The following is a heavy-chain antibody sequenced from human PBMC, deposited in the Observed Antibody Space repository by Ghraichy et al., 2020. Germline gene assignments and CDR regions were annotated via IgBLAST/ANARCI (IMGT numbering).Heavy chain of an antibody. Sequence: SETLSLTCTVSGGSISSGGYYWSWIRQHPGKGLEWIGYIYYSGSTYYNPSLKSRVTISVDTSKNQFSLKLSSVTAADTAVYYCARVVRGWRELPDYWGQGTLLTVSS. CDR2: IYYSGST. CDR1: GGSISSGGYY. V-gene: IGHV4-31*03. D-gene: IGHD1-26*01. J-gene: IGHJ4*02. CDR3: ARVVRGWRELPDY.